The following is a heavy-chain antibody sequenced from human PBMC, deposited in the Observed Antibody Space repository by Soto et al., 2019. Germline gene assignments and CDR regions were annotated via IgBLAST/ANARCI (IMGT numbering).Heavy chain of an antibody. CDR2: IYYSGST. Sequence: SETLSLTCTVSGGSISSSSYYWGWIRQPPGKGLEWIGSIYYSGSTYYNPSLKSRVTISVDTSKNQFSLKLSSVTAADTAVYYCASVYSSGLNFDYWGQGTLVTVSS. CDR3: ASVYSSGLNFDY. CDR1: GGSISSSSYY. D-gene: IGHD6-19*01. J-gene: IGHJ4*02. V-gene: IGHV4-39*01.